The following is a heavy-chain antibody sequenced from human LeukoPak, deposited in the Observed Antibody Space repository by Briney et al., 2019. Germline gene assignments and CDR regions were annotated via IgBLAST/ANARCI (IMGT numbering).Heavy chain of an antibody. D-gene: IGHD3-10*01. Sequence: GGSLRPSCAASGFTFSRYSMNWVRQAPGKGLEWVSSISSSSSYIYYADSAKGRFTISRDNAQNSLYLQMNSLRAEDTAVYYCARDDDYYGSGRYSPFDYWGQGTLVTVSS. CDR2: ISSSSSYI. V-gene: IGHV3-21*01. J-gene: IGHJ4*02. CDR3: ARDDDYYGSGRYSPFDY. CDR1: GFTFSRYS.